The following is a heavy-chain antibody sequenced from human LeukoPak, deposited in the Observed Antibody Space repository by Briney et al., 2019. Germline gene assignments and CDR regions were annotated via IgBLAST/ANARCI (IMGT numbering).Heavy chain of an antibody. CDR2: IRYDGSNK. J-gene: IGHJ4*02. V-gene: IGHV3-30*02. CDR3: AKDPFYGSGSSPPDY. Sequence: GGSLRPSWAASGFTASSNYMSWVRKAPGKGLEWVAFIRYDGSNKYYADSVKGRFTISRDNSKNTLYLQMNSLRAEDTAVYYCAKDPFYGSGSSPPDYWGQGTLVTVSS. D-gene: IGHD3-10*01. CDR1: GFTASSNY.